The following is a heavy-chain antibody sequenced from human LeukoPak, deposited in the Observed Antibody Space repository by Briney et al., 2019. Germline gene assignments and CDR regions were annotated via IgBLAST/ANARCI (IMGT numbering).Heavy chain of an antibody. D-gene: IGHD3-3*01. CDR3: TRGRITIFGVVTVNYFDY. V-gene: IGHV3-49*03. CDR2: IRSKACGGTT. CDR1: GFTFGDYA. J-gene: IGHJ4*02. Sequence: GGSLRLSCTASGFTFGDYAMSWFRQAPGKGLEWVGFIRSKACGGTTEYAASVKGRFTISRDDSKSIAYLQMNSLKTEDTAVYYCTRGRITIFGVVTVNYFDYWGQGTLVTVSS.